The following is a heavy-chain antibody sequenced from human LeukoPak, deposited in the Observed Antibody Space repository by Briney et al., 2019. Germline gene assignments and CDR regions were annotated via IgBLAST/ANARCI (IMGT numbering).Heavy chain of an antibody. CDR1: GFTFSSYA. D-gene: IGHD1-26*01. V-gene: IGHV3-23*01. Sequence: PGGSLRLSCAASGFTFSSYAMTWVRQAPGKGLEWVSTISGSGGSTNYYYADSVKGRFTISRDNSKNTLYLQMNNLRAEDTAVYYCAMATWVGGLDYWGQGTLVTVSS. CDR2: ISGSGGST. J-gene: IGHJ4*02. CDR3: AMATWVGGLDY.